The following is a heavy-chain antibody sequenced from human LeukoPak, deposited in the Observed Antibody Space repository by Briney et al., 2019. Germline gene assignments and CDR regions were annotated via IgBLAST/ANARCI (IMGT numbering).Heavy chain of an antibody. J-gene: IGHJ5*02. D-gene: IGHD4-17*01. V-gene: IGHV1-69*04. CDR1: GGTFISYA. Sequence: ASVKVSYKASGGTFISYAISWVRQAPGQGLEWMGRIIPILGIANYAQKFQGRVTITADKSTSTAYMELSSLKSEYTVVQCCARDADYGDYLRGRESYWFDPWGQGTLVTVSS. CDR2: IIPILGIA. CDR3: ARDADYGDYLRGRESYWFDP.